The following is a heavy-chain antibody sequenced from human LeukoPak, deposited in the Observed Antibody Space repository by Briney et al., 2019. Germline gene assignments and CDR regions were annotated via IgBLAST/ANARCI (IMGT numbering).Heavy chain of an antibody. D-gene: IGHD4-17*01. J-gene: IGHJ6*03. CDR2: IYTSGSA. V-gene: IGHV4-4*07. Sequence: SETLSLTCTVSGGSISSYYWSWIRQPAGKGLEWIGRIYTSGSANYNPSLKSRVTMSVDTSKNQFSLNLSSVTAADTAVYYCARGTTVTIYYYYYYMDVWGKGTTVTVSS. CDR3: ARGTTVTIYYYYYYMDV. CDR1: GGSISSYY.